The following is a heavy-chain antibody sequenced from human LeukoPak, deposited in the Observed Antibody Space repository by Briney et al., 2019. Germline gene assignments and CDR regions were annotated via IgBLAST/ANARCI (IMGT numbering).Heavy chain of an antibody. CDR1: GYTFTGYY. CDR2: INPNSGAT. V-gene: IGHV1-2*02. D-gene: IGHD6-13*01. J-gene: IGHJ4*02. CDR3: ARADPAAADFDY. Sequence: ASVKVSCKASGYTFTGYYMHWVRQAPGQGLEWMGWINPNSGATTYAQNFQGRVTMTGDTSTGTVYMELSRLMSDDTAVYFCARADPAAADFDYWGQGTLVTVSS.